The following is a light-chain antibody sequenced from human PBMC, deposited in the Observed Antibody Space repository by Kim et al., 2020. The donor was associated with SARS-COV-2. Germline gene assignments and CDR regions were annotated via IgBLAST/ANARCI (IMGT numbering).Light chain of an antibody. J-gene: IGKJ1*01. CDR1: QGIRND. Sequence: ASVGDRVTSTCQASQGIRNDLGWYQQKPGKAPKLLIYAASSLQSGVPSRFSGSGSGTDFTLTISSLQPEDFATYYCLQDYNYPRTFGQGTKVDIK. CDR2: AAS. V-gene: IGKV1-6*01. CDR3: LQDYNYPRT.